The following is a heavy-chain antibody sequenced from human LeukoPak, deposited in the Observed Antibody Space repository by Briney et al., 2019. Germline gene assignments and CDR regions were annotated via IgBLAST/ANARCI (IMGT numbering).Heavy chain of an antibody. CDR2: INHSGST. CDR1: GGSFSGYY. Sequence: SETLSLTGAGYGGSFSGYYWSWIRQPPGKGLEWIGEINHSGSTNYNPSLKSRVTISVDTSKNQFSLKLSSVTAADTAVYYCASAWIAAAGSIDYWGQGTLVTVSS. CDR3: ASAWIAAAGSIDY. J-gene: IGHJ4*02. D-gene: IGHD6-13*01. V-gene: IGHV4-34*01.